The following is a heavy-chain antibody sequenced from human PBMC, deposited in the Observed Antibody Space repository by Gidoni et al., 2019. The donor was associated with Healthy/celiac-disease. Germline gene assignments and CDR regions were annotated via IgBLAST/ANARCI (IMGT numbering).Heavy chain of an antibody. CDR3: ARMGGGLRFYYYGMDV. J-gene: IGHJ6*02. Sequence: QVQLQESGPGLVKPSQTLSLTCTVSRGSLRSGRYYWSWIRQPAGKGLEWIGRIYTSGSTNYNPSLKSRVTISVDTSKNQFSLKLSSVTAADTAVYYCARMGGGLRFYYYGMDVWGQGTTVTVSS. CDR2: IYTSGST. CDR1: RGSLRSGRYY. D-gene: IGHD4-17*01. V-gene: IGHV4-61*02.